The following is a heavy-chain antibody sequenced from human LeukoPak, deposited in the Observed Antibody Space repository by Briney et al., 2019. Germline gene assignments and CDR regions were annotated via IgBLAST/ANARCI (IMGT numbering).Heavy chain of an antibody. CDR3: ARPTGYSSSWGDYYGMDV. V-gene: IGHV4-59*01. Sequence: SETLSLTCTVSGGSISSYYWSWIRQPPGKGLEWIGYIYYSGSTNYNPSLKSRVTISVDTSKNQFSLKLSSVTAADTAVYYCARPTGYSSSWGDYYGMDVWGQGTTVTVSS. D-gene: IGHD6-13*01. CDR1: GGSISSYY. CDR2: IYYSGST. J-gene: IGHJ6*02.